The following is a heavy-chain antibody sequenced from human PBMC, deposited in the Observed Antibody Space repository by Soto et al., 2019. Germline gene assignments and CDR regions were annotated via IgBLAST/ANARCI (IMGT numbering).Heavy chain of an antibody. CDR3: TSAVDRSGWYSDH. J-gene: IGHJ4*02. D-gene: IGHD6-19*01. CDR1: GFIFSTYS. CDR2: IGTSTDNT. V-gene: IGHV3-21*01. Sequence: EVQLVESGGGLVKPGGSLRLSCSASGFIFSTYSMQWVRQAPGKGLEWVSSIGTSTDNTFYADSVKGRFTISRDNAKNSLFLQLNSLRAEDPAVYYCTSAVDRSGWYSDHWGQGTLVTVSS.